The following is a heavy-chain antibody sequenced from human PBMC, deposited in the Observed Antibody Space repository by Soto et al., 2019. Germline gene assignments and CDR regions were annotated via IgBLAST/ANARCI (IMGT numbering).Heavy chain of an antibody. D-gene: IGHD3-3*01. CDR3: ARDISYAFWSGDTDWFDP. Sequence: QVHLVQSRAEVRKPGASVRVSCKASGYTFTSYGVSWVRQAPGQGLEWMGWISTYNGNTKYAQKFQDRVIMTTDTSTNTAYMELRSLRSDDTAVYYCARDISYAFWSGDTDWFDPCGQGTLVTVSS. V-gene: IGHV1-18*01. J-gene: IGHJ5*02. CDR2: ISTYNGNT. CDR1: GYTFTSYG.